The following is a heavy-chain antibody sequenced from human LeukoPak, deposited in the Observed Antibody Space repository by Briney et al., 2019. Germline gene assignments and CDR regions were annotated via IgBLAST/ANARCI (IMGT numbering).Heavy chain of an antibody. J-gene: IGHJ4*02. CDR1: GGSISSYY. D-gene: IGHD2-2*01. V-gene: IGHV4-59*01. CDR3: ARVRRRALSGFDY. CDR2: TYYSGST. Sequence: SETLSLTCTVSGGSISSYYWSWIRQPPGKGLEWIGYTYYSGSTNYNPSLKSRVTISVDTSKNQFSLKLSSVTAADTAVCYCARVRRRALSGFDYWGQGTLVTVSS.